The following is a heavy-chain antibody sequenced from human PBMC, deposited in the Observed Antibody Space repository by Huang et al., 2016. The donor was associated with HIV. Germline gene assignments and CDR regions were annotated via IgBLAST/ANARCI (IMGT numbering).Heavy chain of an antibody. Sequence: QLRESGPGLVTPSETLSLTCSASGTSMTSSTFYWGWFRQPPGGGLEWMGSVYFRGNTSYNPSLKIRVTISIDTANKQYSMRLTSVTAADTAVYFCAREVRSVDTDRPDGYYYRGLDVWGQGTTVIVSS. CDR2: VYFRGNT. J-gene: IGHJ6*02. CDR3: AREVRSVDTDRPDGYYYRGLDV. CDR1: GTSMTSSTFY. V-gene: IGHV4-39*02. D-gene: IGHD2-2*03.